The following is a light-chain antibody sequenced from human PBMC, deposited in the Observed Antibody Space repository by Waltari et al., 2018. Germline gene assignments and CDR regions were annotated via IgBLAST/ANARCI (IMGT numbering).Light chain of an antibody. Sequence: SVLTQPPSASGTPGQRVTISCSGSYAHIGSNYVYWYRHLPGPAPKLLIFNNNHRPSGVPDRFSGSKSGTSASLAISCLRSEDEADYYCAASDDNLRGVFGGGTRLAVL. CDR2: NNN. CDR3: AASDDNLRGV. J-gene: IGLJ2*01. V-gene: IGLV1-47*01. CDR1: YAHIGSNY.